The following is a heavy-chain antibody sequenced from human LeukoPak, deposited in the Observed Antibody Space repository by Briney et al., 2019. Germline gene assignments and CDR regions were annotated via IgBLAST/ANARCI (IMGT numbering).Heavy chain of an antibody. V-gene: IGHV4-34*01. J-gene: IGHJ4*02. D-gene: IGHD3-9*01. CDR3: ARQGNDILTRTTSFDY. Sequence: PSETLSLTCAVYGGSFSGYYWSWIRQPPGKGLEWIGEINHSGSTNYNPSLKSRVTISVDTSKNQFSLKLSSVTAADTAVYYCARQGNDILTRTTSFDYWGQGTLVTVSS. CDR1: GGSFSGYY. CDR2: INHSGST.